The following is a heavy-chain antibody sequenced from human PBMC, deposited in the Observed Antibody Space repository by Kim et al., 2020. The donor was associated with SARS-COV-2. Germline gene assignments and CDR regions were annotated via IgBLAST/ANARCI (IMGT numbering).Heavy chain of an antibody. CDR1: GFTFSSYA. CDR3: AKFEREAQKPGLGYYYYYMDV. Sequence: GGSLRLSCAASGFTFSSYAMSWVRQAPGKGLEWVSAISGSGGSTYYADSVKGRFTISRDNSKNTLYLQMNSLRAEDTAVYYCAKFEREAQKPGLGYYYYYMDVWGKGTTVTVSS. J-gene: IGHJ6*03. D-gene: IGHD7-27*01. CDR2: ISGSGGST. V-gene: IGHV3-23*01.